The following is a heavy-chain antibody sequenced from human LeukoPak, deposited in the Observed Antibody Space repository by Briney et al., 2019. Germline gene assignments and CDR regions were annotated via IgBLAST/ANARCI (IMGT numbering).Heavy chain of an antibody. D-gene: IGHD2-2*03. CDR3: ARDPQYTFGYPTYDC. CDR2: INPGNGAT. V-gene: IGHV1-2*02. CDR1: GYSLSDYH. J-gene: IGHJ4*02. Sequence: ASVKVSCKASGYSLSDYHLHWVRQAPGRGLEWMGDINPGNGATKYAQKFQGRVTMTRDTSISTVYMDLSGLTPDDTAVYYCARDPQYTFGYPTYDCWGQGTLVTVSS.